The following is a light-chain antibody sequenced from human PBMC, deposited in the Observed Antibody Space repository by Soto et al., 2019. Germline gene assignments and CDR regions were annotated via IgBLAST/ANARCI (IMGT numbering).Light chain of an antibody. J-gene: IGLJ2*01. CDR3: SSFTSFNTVL. CDR1: SSDIGGFNY. CDR2: EVS. Sequence: QSALTQPASVSGSPGQSITITCAGSSSDIGGFNYVTWYQHHPGKATKLMIYEVSNRPSGLSDRFSGSKSCNTASLTISGLQAEDEADYYCSSFTSFNTVLFGGGTKLTVL. V-gene: IGLV2-14*01.